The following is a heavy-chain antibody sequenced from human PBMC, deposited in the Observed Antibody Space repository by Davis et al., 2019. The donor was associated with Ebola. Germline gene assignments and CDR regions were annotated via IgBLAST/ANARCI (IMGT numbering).Heavy chain of an antibody. Sequence: PGGSLRLSCAASGFTFNTYTVHWVRQAPGKGLEWVSSISSSAYYIYYADSVKGRFTISRDNAKSSAFLQMNSLGVDDTAVYYCARWEGGYLRGLDSWGPGTLVTVSS. J-gene: IGHJ4*02. CDR3: ARWEGGYLRGLDS. CDR2: ISSSAYYI. D-gene: IGHD1-26*01. CDR1: GFTFNTYT. V-gene: IGHV3-21*06.